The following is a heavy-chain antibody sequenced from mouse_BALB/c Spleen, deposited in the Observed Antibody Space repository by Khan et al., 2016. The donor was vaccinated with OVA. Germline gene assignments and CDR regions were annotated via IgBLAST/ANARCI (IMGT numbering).Heavy chain of an antibody. Sequence: LQQPGSELVRPGASVKLSCKASGYIFTSYWMHWVKQRPGQGLEWIGNIYPGSGSTKYDEKFKSKATLTVDTSSSTVYMQLSSLTSEDSAVYYCTRCAYFAMDYWGQRTSVTVSS. V-gene: IGHV1S22*01. J-gene: IGHJ4*01. CDR2: IYPGSGST. CDR1: GYIFTSYW. CDR3: TRCAYFAMDY.